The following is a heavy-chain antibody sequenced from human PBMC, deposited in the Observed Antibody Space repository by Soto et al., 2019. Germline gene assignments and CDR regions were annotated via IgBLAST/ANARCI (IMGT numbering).Heavy chain of an antibody. CDR3: AKERTYYYDSSGYRAYGYGMDV. J-gene: IGHJ6*02. Sequence: EVQLLESGGGLVQPGGSLRLSCAASGFTFSSYAMSWVRQAPGKGLEWVSAISGSGGSTYYADSVKGRFTISRDNSKNTLYLQMNSLRAEDPAVYYCAKERTYYYDSSGYRAYGYGMDVWGQGTTVTVSS. CDR2: ISGSGGST. D-gene: IGHD3-22*01. V-gene: IGHV3-23*01. CDR1: GFTFSSYA.